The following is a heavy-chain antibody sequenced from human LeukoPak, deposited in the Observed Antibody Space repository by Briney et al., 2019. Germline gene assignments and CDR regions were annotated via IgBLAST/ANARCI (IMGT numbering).Heavy chain of an antibody. Sequence: GRSLRLSCAASGFTFSSYEMKWVRQAPGKGLEWVSYISSSGSAIYYADSVKGRFTISRDNAKNSLYLQMNSLRAEDTAVYYCARLLTGVPDYWGQGTLVTVSS. CDR1: GFTFSSYE. CDR3: ARLLTGVPDY. D-gene: IGHD1-14*01. V-gene: IGHV3-48*03. CDR2: ISSSGSAI. J-gene: IGHJ4*02.